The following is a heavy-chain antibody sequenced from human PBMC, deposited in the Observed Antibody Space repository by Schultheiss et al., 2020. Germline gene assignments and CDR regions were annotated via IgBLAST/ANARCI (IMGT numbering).Heavy chain of an antibody. V-gene: IGHV3-7*03. CDR2: IKQDGSEK. CDR1: GFTFSSYW. D-gene: IGHD2-2*01. Sequence: GGSLRLSCAASGFTFSSYWMSWVRQAPGKGLEWVANIKQDGSEKYYVDSVKGRFTISRDNAKNSLYLQMNSLRAEDTAVYYCARHGESTNSFYYYGMDVWGKGTTVTVAS. CDR3: ARHGESTNSFYYYGMDV. J-gene: IGHJ6*04.